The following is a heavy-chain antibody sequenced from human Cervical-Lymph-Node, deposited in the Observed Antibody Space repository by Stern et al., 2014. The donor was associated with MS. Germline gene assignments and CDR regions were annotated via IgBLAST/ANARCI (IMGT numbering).Heavy chain of an antibody. CDR3: ATRGYSSSLSGMDV. CDR1: GFTFSSYW. Sequence: QLVESGGGLVQPGGSLRLSCAASGFTFSSYWMHWVRQAPGKGLVWVSRINSDGSSTSYADSVKGRFTISRDNAKNTLYLQMNSLRAEDTAVYYCATRGYSSSLSGMDVWGQGTTVTVSS. D-gene: IGHD6-13*01. CDR2: INSDGSST. V-gene: IGHV3-74*02. J-gene: IGHJ6*02.